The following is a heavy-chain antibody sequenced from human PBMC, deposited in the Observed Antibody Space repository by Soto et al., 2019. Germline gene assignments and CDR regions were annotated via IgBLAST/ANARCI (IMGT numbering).Heavy chain of an antibody. Sequence: GGSLRLSCAASGFTFSSYSMNWVRQAPGRGLEWVSSISSSSSYIYYADSVKGRFTISRDNAKNSLYLQMNSLRAEDTAVYYCARDLDIARMDVWGQGTTVTVSS. V-gene: IGHV3-21*01. CDR2: ISSSSSYI. CDR1: GFTFSSYS. CDR3: ARDLDIARMDV. D-gene: IGHD2-15*01. J-gene: IGHJ6*02.